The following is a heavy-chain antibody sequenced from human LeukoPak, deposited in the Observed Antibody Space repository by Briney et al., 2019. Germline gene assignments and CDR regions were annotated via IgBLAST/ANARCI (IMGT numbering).Heavy chain of an antibody. J-gene: IGHJ5*02. CDR2: INPSGGST. CDR1: GYTFTSYY. V-gene: IGHV1-46*01. Sequence: GASVKVSCKASGYTFTSYYMHWMRQAPGQGLEWMGIINPSGGSTSYAQKFQGRVTMTRDTSTSTVYMELSSLRSEDTAVYYCAREAVEYCSGGSCSNWFDPWGQGTLVTVSS. CDR3: AREAVEYCSGGSCSNWFDP. D-gene: IGHD2-15*01.